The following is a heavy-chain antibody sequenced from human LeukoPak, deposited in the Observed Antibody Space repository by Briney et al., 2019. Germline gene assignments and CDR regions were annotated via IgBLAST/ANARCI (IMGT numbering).Heavy chain of an antibody. D-gene: IGHD1-1*01. J-gene: IGHJ4*02. Sequence: GGSLRLSCTASGFPFSDYSMNWVRQAPGKGLVWISYIGISSGNTKYADSVKGRFTISADNARNSLYLQMNSLGVEDTAVYYCARDHNYAFDNWGQGTLVSVSS. CDR3: ARDHNYAFDN. V-gene: IGHV3-48*04. CDR2: IGISSGNT. CDR1: GFPFSDYS.